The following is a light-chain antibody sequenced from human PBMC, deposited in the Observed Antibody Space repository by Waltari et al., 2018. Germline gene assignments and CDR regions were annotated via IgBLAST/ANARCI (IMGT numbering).Light chain of an antibody. CDR3: SSYISSSTLEL. V-gene: IGLV2-14*03. J-gene: IGLJ2*01. Sequence: QSALTQPASVSGSPGQSIPISCTGTSSDVGTYHYFSWYQQHPGKAPKLMIFDVSIRPAGVSNRFSGSKSGNTASLTISGLQAEDEADYYCSSYISSSTLELFGGGTSLTVL. CDR2: DVS. CDR1: SSDVGTYHY.